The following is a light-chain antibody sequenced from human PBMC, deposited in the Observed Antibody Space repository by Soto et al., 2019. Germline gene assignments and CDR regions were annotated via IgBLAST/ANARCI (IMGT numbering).Light chain of an antibody. J-gene: IGKJ3*01. CDR1: QSVSSSY. Sequence: EIVLTQSPGTLSLSPGERATLSCRSSQSVSSSYFAWYQQQPGPAPRLLIYGASSRATGIPDRFSGSGSGTEFTLTISTREAEDFAVYYCQQYGSSPLFTFGPGTKVDIK. V-gene: IGKV3-20*01. CDR3: QQYGSSPLFT. CDR2: GAS.